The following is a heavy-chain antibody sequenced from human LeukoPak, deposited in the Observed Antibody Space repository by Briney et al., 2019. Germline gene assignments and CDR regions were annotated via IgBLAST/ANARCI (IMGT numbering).Heavy chain of an antibody. J-gene: IGHJ3*02. Sequence: PSETLSLTCTVSGGSISSYYWSWIRQPPGRGLEWIGYVYYSGSTNYNPSLKSRVTIAVDTSKNQFSLKLSSVTAADTAVYYCARGNVDTAMSDAFDIWGQGTMVTVSS. V-gene: IGHV4-59*01. CDR1: GGSISSYY. CDR3: ARGNVDTAMSDAFDI. D-gene: IGHD5-18*01. CDR2: VYYSGST.